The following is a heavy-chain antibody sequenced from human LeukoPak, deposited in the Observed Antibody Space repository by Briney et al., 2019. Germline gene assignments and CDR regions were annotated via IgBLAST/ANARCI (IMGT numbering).Heavy chain of an antibody. CDR3: AKPHFSRLPSYMDV. CDR2: IYSGGST. J-gene: IGHJ6*03. Sequence: GGSLRLSCAASGFTVSSNYMSWVRQAPGKGLEWVSVIYSGGSTYYADSVKGRFTISRDNSKNTLYLQMNSLRAEDTAVYYCAKPHFSRLPSYMDVWGKGTTVTVSS. CDR1: GFTVSSNY. V-gene: IGHV3-66*02. D-gene: IGHD2/OR15-2a*01.